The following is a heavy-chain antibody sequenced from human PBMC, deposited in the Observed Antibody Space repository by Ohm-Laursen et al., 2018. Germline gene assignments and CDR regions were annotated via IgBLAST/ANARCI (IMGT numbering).Heavy chain of an antibody. V-gene: IGHV3-21*01. CDR3: ARKTDWNHYYFDY. CDR2: ISETSSHI. J-gene: IGHJ4*02. CDR1: GFTVSSYA. D-gene: IGHD1-1*01. Sequence: SLRLSCTASGFTVSSYAITWVRQAPGKGLEWISYISETSSHIYDADSVRGRFTVARDIAKNSLYLQLNSLRVEDAAMYYCARKTDWNHYYFDYWGQGTLVTVSS.